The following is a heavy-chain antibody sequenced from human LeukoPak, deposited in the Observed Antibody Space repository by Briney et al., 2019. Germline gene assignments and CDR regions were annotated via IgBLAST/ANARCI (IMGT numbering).Heavy chain of an antibody. J-gene: IGHJ5*02. V-gene: IGHV1-8*01. Sequence: ASVKVSCKASGYTFTSYDINWVRQATGQGLEWMGWMNPNSGNTGYAQKFQGRVTMTRDTSISTAYMELSRLRSDDTAVYYCARDPIQNWFDPWGQGTLVTVSS. D-gene: IGHD3-3*01. CDR2: MNPNSGNT. CDR3: ARDPIQNWFDP. CDR1: GYTFTSYD.